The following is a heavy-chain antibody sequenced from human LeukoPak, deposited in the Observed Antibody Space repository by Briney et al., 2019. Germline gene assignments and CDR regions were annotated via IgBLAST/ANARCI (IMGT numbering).Heavy chain of an antibody. CDR3: AGGYYDSSGPHDAFDI. V-gene: IGHV4-39*07. CDR2: IYYSGST. CDR1: GVSISSSSYY. J-gene: IGHJ3*02. Sequence: SETLSLTCNVSGVSISSSSYYWGWIRQPPGKGLEWIGSIYYSGSTYYNPSLKSRVTISVDTSKNQFSLKLSSVTAADTAVYYSAGGYYDSSGPHDAFDIWGQGTMVTVSS. D-gene: IGHD3-22*01.